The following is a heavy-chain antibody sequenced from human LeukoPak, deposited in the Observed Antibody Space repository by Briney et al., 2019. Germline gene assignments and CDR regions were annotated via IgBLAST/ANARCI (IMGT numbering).Heavy chain of an antibody. CDR3: AKDSGDY. V-gene: IGHV3-9*01. CDR1: GFTFDDYA. CDR2: ISWNSGSI. Sequence: GGSLRLSCAASGFTFDDYAMHWVRQAPGKGLEWVSGISWNSGSIGYADSVKGRFTISRDNAKNSLYLQMNSLRAEDTALYYCAKDSGDYWGQGTLVTVSS. J-gene: IGHJ4*02.